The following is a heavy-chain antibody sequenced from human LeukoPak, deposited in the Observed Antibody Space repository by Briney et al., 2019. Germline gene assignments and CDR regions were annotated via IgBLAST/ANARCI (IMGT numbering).Heavy chain of an antibody. D-gene: IGHD3/OR15-3a*01. V-gene: IGHV4-34*01. CDR1: GGSFSGYY. CDR3: AREHPEDWGYWCFDP. J-gene: IGHJ2*01. CDR2: INHSGST. Sequence: SETLSLTCAVYGGSFSGYYWSWIRQPPGKGLEWIGEINHSGSTNYNPSLKSRVTISVDTSKNQFSLKLSSVTAADTAAYYCAREHPEDWGYWCFDPWGRGTLVTVSS.